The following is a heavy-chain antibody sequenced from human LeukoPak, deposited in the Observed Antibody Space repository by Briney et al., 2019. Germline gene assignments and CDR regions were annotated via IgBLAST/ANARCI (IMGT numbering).Heavy chain of an antibody. V-gene: IGHV4-34*01. CDR2: INHSGST. Sequence: SETLSLRCTVYGGSFSGYYWSWIRQPPGKGLEWIGEINHSGSTNYNPSLKSRVTISVDTSKNQFSLKLSSVTAADTAVYYCARLKLAGAAAGTAFYYYYYYYMDVWGKGTTVTVSS. CDR3: ARLKLAGAAAGTAFYYYYYYYMDV. J-gene: IGHJ6*03. D-gene: IGHD6-13*01. CDR1: GGSFSGYY.